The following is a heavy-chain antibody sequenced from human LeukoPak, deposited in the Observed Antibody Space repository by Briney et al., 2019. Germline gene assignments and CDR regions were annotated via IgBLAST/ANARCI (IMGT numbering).Heavy chain of an antibody. CDR2: INPTGGST. J-gene: IGHJ3*02. Sequence: ASVKVSCKASGYTFTSYFIHWVRQAPGEGLEWMGIINPTGGSTRYAQKFQGRVTMTRDTSTSTVYMELSSLRSEDTAVYYCVRGRVTATDGFDIWGQGTTVIVSS. D-gene: IGHD2-21*02. CDR3: VRGRVTATDGFDI. V-gene: IGHV1-46*01. CDR1: GYTFTSYF.